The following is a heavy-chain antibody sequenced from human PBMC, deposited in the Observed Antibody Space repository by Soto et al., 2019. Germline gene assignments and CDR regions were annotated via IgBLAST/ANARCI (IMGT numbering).Heavy chain of an antibody. J-gene: IGHJ6*02. CDR2: TYYGSQWYN. CDR3: AKAGHSGVAAVFGMDG. CDR1: GASVSTNTAA. D-gene: IGHD6-19*01. V-gene: IGHV6-1*01. Sequence: SQTLSLTCAISGASVSTNTAAWNWIRQSPTRGLEWLGKTYYGSQWYNDYAVSVKIRIAITPDTSKNQFSLHLNSVTPEDAAEYYCAKAGHSGVAAVFGMDGRHQGTTVTVSS.